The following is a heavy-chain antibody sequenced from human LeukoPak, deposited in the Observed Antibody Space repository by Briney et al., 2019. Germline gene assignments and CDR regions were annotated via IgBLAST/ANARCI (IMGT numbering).Heavy chain of an antibody. CDR1: GGSVSSGTYY. CDR2: INHSGST. J-gene: IGHJ3*02. Sequence: SETLSLTCTVSGGSVSSGTYYWSWTRQPPGKGLEWIGEINHSGSTNYNPSLKSRVTISVDTSKNQFSLKLSSVTAADTAVYYCARVGYSGYDWFIAVAGDAFDIWGQGTMVTVSS. V-gene: IGHV4-39*07. CDR3: ARVGYSGYDWFIAVAGDAFDI. D-gene: IGHD5-12*01.